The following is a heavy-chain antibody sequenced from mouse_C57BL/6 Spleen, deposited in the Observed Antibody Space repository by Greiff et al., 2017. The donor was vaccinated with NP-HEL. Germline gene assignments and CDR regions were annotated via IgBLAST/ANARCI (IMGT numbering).Heavy chain of an antibody. D-gene: IGHD2-4*01. J-gene: IGHJ2*01. CDR2: IDPDSGGT. CDR3: ASSGYDYDPDCDY. V-gene: IGHV1-72*01. CDR1: GYTFTSYW. Sequence: VQLQQPGAELVKPGASVKLSCKASGYTFTSYWMHWVKQRPGRGLEWIGRIDPDSGGTKYNEKFKSKATLTVDKPSRTAYMQLSSLTSEYSAVCYCASSGYDYDPDCDYWHQGTTLTVSS.